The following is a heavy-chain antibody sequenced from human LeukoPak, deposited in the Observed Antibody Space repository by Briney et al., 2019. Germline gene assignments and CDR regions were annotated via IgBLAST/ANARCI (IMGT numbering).Heavy chain of an antibody. Sequence: SGGSLRLSCAASGFTFSSYSMNWVRQAPGKGLEWVSSISSSSSYIYYADSVKGRFTISRDNAKNSLYLQMNSLRAEDTAVYYCARDYGGWYYFDYWGQGTLVTVSS. CDR3: ARDYGGWYYFDY. D-gene: IGHD6-19*01. CDR1: GFTFSSYS. V-gene: IGHV3-21*01. J-gene: IGHJ4*02. CDR2: ISSSSSYI.